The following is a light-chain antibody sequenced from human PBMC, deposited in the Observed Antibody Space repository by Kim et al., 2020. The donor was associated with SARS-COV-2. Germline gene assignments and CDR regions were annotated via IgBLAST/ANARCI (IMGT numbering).Light chain of an antibody. CDR2: GAS. Sequence: DIQMTQSPSSLSASVGDTITISCRASQTIYSWLAWFQQKPGKPPKLLIYGASDLQSGVPSRFSGYGSGTDFTLTISSLQPEDFATYFCLQASSLPLTFRQGTRLEIK. V-gene: IGKV1-12*01. J-gene: IGKJ5*01. CDR1: QTIYSW. CDR3: LQASSLPLT.